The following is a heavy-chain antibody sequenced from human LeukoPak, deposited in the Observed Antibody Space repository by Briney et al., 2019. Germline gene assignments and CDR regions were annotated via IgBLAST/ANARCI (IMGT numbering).Heavy chain of an antibody. V-gene: IGHV3-48*03. Sequence: GGSLRLSCAASGFTFSSYDMNWVRQAPGKGLEWVSYISSSGSTIYYADSVKGRFTISRDNAKNSLYLQMNSLRAEDTAVYYCAREQEVDDSSGYYAYYYYYGMDVWGQGTTVTVSS. D-gene: IGHD3-22*01. CDR3: AREQEVDDSSGYYAYYYYYGMDV. CDR2: ISSSGSTI. CDR1: GFTFSSYD. J-gene: IGHJ6*02.